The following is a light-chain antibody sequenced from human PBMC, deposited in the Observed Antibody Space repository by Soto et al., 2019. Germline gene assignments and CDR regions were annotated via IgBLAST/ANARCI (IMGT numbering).Light chain of an antibody. J-gene: IGKJ4*01. CDR2: AAS. V-gene: IGKV1-8*01. CDR1: QGISSY. Sequence: IRMTQSPSSLSASTGDRVTITCRASQGISSYLAWYQQKPGKAPKLLIYAASTLQSGVPSRFSGSGSGTDFTLTISSLQPEDFATYYCQQSFSTLVTFGGGTKVDIK. CDR3: QQSFSTLVT.